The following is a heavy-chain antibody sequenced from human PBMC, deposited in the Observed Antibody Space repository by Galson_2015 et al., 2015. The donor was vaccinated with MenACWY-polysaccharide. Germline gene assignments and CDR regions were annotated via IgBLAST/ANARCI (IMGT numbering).Heavy chain of an antibody. V-gene: IGHV4-31*03. CDR1: GGSISGGGYF. CDR3: ARLPYVSGRFGWFDP. J-gene: IGHJ5*02. Sequence: SLTCTVSGGSISGGGYFWSWLRQHPERGLEWIGYMSYTGVGNHNPSLKSRISISVDASKNQFSLNLYSMTAADSAVYFCARLPYVSGRFGWFDPWGQGTLVTVS. D-gene: IGHD3-10*01. CDR2: MSYTGVG.